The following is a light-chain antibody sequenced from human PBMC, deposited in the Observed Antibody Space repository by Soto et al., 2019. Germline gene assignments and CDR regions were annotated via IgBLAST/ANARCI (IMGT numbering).Light chain of an antibody. CDR2: LKSDGSH. CDR1: SGHSNYA. V-gene: IGLV4-69*01. CDR3: QTWGTGIRV. J-gene: IGLJ2*01. Sequence: QSVLTQSPSASASLGASVKLTCTLSSGHSNYAIAWHQQQPEKGPRYLMKLKSDGSHIKGDGVPDRFSGSSSGAERYLTISSLQSEDEADYYRQTWGTGIRVFGGGTKLTVL.